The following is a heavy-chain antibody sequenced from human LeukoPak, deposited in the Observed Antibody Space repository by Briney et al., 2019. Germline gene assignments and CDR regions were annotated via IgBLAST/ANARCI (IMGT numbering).Heavy chain of an antibody. J-gene: IGHJ4*02. CDR3: AGSLGLFGYFDY. CDR1: GFTFSSYA. D-gene: IGHD3-16*01. Sequence: PGRSLRLSCAASGFTFSSYAMHWVRQAPGKGLEWVAVISYDGSNKYYADSVKGRFTISRDNSKNTLYLQMNSLSAEDTAVYYCAGSLGLFGYFDYWGQGTLVTVSS. CDR2: ISYDGSNK. V-gene: IGHV3-30-3*01.